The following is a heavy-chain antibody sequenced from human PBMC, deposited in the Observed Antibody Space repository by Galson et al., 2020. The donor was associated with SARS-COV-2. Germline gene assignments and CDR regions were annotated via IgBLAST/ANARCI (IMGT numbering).Heavy chain of an antibody. Sequence: LSLTCAASGFTFSSYAMSWVRPAPGRGLEWGSVISDSGGNTYYADSGNGRFTISRDNSKNTLYLQMNSLRAEDTAVYYCATYYYISGSYGHFDYGGQEGLVTVS. D-gene: IGHD3-10*01. CDR1: GFTFSSYA. CDR2: ISDSGGNT. CDR3: ATYYYISGSYGHFDY. J-gene: IGHJ4*02. V-gene: IGHV3-23*01.